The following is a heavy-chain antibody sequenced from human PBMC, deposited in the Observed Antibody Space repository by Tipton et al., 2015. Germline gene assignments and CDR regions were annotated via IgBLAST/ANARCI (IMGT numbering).Heavy chain of an antibody. V-gene: IGHV4-59*12. Sequence: TLSLTCTVSGGSIINYYWSWIRQPPGKGLEWIGNIYYSGSTNCNPSLKGRVTISVDTSKNQFSLKSSSVTAADTAVYYCARMVSVFGVVDSWFDPWGQGILVTVSS. D-gene: IGHD3-3*01. CDR3: ARMVSVFGVVDSWFDP. CDR2: IYYSGST. J-gene: IGHJ5*02. CDR1: GGSIINYY.